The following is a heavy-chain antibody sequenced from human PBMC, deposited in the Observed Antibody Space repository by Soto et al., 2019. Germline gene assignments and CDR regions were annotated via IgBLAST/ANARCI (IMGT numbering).Heavy chain of an antibody. CDR2: ISYDGSNK. CDR1: GFTFSSYG. V-gene: IGHV3-30*18. CDR3: AKGYSYSVCDY. Sequence: QVQLVESGGGVVQPGRSLRLSCAASGFTFSSYGMHWVRQAPGKGLEWVAVISYDGSNKYYADSVKGRFTISRDNSKNTLYLQMNSLRAEDTAVYYCAKGYSYSVCDYCGQGTLVTVSS. D-gene: IGHD5-18*01. J-gene: IGHJ4*02.